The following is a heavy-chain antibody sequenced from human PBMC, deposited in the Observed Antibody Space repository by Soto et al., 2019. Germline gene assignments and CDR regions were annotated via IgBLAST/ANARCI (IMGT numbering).Heavy chain of an antibody. D-gene: IGHD2-15*01. Sequence: PSETLSLTCSVSGGSISNYYWSWIRQSAGKGLEWIGRIYPGGSTNYNPSLKSRVTMSVDTSKNQVSLRLTSVTAADTAVYYCARASVGPPGGGSWIMPFDFWGQGTRVNVSS. J-gene: IGHJ4*02. CDR1: GGSISNYY. CDR3: ARASVGPPGGGSWIMPFDF. V-gene: IGHV4-4*07. CDR2: IYPGGST.